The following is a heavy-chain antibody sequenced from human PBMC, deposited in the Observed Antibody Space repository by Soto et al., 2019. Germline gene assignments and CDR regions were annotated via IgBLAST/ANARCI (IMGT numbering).Heavy chain of an antibody. D-gene: IGHD6-19*01. CDR2: ISWNSGSI. CDR1: GFTFDDYA. Sequence: HPGGSLRLSCAASGFTFDDYAMHWVRQAPGKGLEWVSGISWNSGSIGYADSVKGRFTISRDNAKDSLYLQMNSLRAEDTALYYCAKDMTYSSGWTDYYYYYMDVWGKGTTVTVSS. V-gene: IGHV3-9*01. J-gene: IGHJ6*03. CDR3: AKDMTYSSGWTDYYYYYMDV.